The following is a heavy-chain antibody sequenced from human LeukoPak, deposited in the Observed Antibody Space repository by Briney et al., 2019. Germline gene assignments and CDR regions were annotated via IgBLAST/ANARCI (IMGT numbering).Heavy chain of an antibody. CDR1: GYTLTSYD. Sequence: ASVKVSCKASGYTLTSYDINWVRQATGQGLEWMGWMNPNSGNTGYAQKFQGRVTMTRNTSISTAYMELSSLRSEDTAVYYCARLAVGATNWNWFSSDAFDIWGQGTMVTVSS. CDR2: MNPNSGNT. CDR3: ARLAVGATNWNWFSSDAFDI. J-gene: IGHJ3*02. D-gene: IGHD1-1*01. V-gene: IGHV1-8*01.